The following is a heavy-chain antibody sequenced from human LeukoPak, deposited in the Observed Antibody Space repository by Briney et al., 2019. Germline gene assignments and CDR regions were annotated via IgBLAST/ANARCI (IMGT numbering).Heavy chain of an antibody. D-gene: IGHD2-21*02. V-gene: IGHV1-46*01. Sequence: EASVKVSCKASGYTFTNYFMHWVRQAPGQGLEWMGIINPRGGSTGYAQKFQGRITMTTDMSTRTVYMELSSLESEDTAVYYCARRDCVGDCYSNWIDPWGQGTLVTVSS. CDR2: INPRGGST. CDR3: ARRDCVGDCYSNWIDP. J-gene: IGHJ5*02. CDR1: GYTFTNYF.